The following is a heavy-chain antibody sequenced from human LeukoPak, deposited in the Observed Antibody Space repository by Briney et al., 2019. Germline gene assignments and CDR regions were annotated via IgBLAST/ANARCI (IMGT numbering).Heavy chain of an antibody. Sequence: NSSETLSLTCTVSGGSISSSRYYWGWIRQPPGKGLGWIGSIYYSGRTYYNPSLKSRVTVSVDTSKNQFFLKLSSVTAADTAVYYCARRHYYDSRGYFDLWGRGTLVTVSS. CDR2: IYYSGRT. CDR1: GGSISSSRYY. V-gene: IGHV4-39*01. J-gene: IGHJ2*01. CDR3: ARRHYYDSRGYFDL. D-gene: IGHD3-22*01.